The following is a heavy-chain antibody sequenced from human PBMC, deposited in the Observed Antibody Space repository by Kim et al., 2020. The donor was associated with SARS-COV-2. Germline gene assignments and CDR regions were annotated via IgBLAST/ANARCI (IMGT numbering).Heavy chain of an antibody. V-gene: IGHV3-21*01. CDR2: ISSSSSYI. CDR1: GFTFSSYS. CDR3: ARDSSVVTQGFDY. D-gene: IGHD2-15*01. Sequence: GGSLRLSCAASGFTFSSYSMNWVRQAPGKGLEWVSSISSSSSYIYYADSVKGRFTISRDNAKNSLYLQMNSLRAEDTAVYYCARDSSVVTQGFDYWGQGTLVTVSS. J-gene: IGHJ4*02.